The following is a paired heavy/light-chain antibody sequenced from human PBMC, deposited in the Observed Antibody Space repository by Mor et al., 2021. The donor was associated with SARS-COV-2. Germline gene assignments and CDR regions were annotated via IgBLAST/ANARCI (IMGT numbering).Light chain of an antibody. CDR3: CSYAGSYIVL. J-gene: IGLJ2*01. CDR2: DVN. CDR1: SSDVGGYNY. V-gene: IGLV2-11*01. Sequence: QSALTQPRSVSGSPGQSVTISCTGTSSDVGGYNYVSWCQQHPGKAPKLMIYDVNKRPSGVPDRFSGSKSGNTASLTISGLQAEDEADYYCCSYAGSYIVLFGGGTKLTVL.
Heavy chain of an antibody. J-gene: IGHJ4*02. CDR3: ARGNYDSSDYYYAPYFDY. CDR1: GGSFSGHY. CDR2: INHSGST. V-gene: IGHV4-34*01. D-gene: IGHD3-22*01. Sequence: QVQLHQWGAGLLKPSETLSLTCAVYGGSFSGHYWSWIRQPPGKGLEWIGEINHSGSTNHNPSLKSRVTISVDTSKNQFSLKLSSMTAADTAVYYCARGNYDSSDYYYAPYFDYWGRGTLVTVSS.